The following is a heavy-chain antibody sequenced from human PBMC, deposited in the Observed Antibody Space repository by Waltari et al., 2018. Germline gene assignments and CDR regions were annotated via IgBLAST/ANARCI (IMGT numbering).Heavy chain of an antibody. J-gene: IGHJ4*02. D-gene: IGHD1-26*01. CDR1: GYTFTSYG. CDR2: ITAYMCNT. V-gene: IGHV1-18*01. CDR3: RGDDLGAKAEEGY. Sequence: QVQLVQSGAEVKKPGASVKVSCKASGYTFTSYGISWVRQAPGQGLGWRGWITAYMCNTNQAQKLQGRVTMTTDPATSTAFMELRGVRPDVTAVYYCRGDDLGAKAEEGYRSKGTLVTVPP.